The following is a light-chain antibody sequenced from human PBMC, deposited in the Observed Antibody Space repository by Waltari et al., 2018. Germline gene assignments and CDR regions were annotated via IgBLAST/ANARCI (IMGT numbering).Light chain of an antibody. Sequence: DIVMTQSPDSLAVSLGERATINCKSSQSVLYIYDNKNYLAWYQQKPGQPPKVLIYDVFNRATGIPARFSGSGSGTDFTLTISSLEPEDFAVYYCQQRSNWPLTFGGGTKVESK. V-gene: IGKV4-1*01. J-gene: IGKJ4*01. CDR1: QSVLYIYDNKNY. CDR3: QQRSNWPLT. CDR2: DVF.